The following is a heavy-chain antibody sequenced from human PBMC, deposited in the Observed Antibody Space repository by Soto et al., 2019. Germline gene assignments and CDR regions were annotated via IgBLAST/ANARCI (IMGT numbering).Heavy chain of an antibody. J-gene: IGHJ4*02. D-gene: IGHD6-13*01. CDR1: GFTFSSYG. V-gene: IGHV3-30*18. CDR2: ISYDGSNK. Sequence: QVQLVESGGGVVQPGRSLRLSCAASGFTFSSYGMHWVRQAPGKGLEWGAVISYDGSNKYYADSVKGRFTISRDNSKNTLYLQMNSLRAEDTAVYYCAKDLEVAAAVVGGYFDYWGQGTLVTVSS. CDR3: AKDLEVAAAVVGGYFDY.